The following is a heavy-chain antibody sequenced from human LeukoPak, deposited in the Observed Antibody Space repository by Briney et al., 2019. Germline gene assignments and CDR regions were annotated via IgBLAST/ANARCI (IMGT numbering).Heavy chain of an antibody. J-gene: IGHJ4*02. D-gene: IGHD6-13*01. CDR2: IYPGDSDT. V-gene: IGHV5-51*01. Sequence: GESLKISCTGSGYSFTSYWIGWVRQMPGKGLEWMGIIYPGDSDTRYSPSFQGQVTISADKSISTAYLQWSSLKASDTAMYYCARHAIAAAGYFDYWGQGTLVTVSS. CDR3: ARHAIAAAGYFDY. CDR1: GYSFTSYW.